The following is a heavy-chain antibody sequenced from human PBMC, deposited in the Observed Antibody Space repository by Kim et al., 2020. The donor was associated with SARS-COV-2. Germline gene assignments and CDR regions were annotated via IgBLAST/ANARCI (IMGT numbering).Heavy chain of an antibody. Sequence: GESLKISCKGSGYSFTSYWIDWVRQMPGKGLEWMGIIFPGDSDTRYSPSFQGQVTISADKSISTAYLQWSSLKASDTAMYYCAREQWLYAFDIWGQGTMVTVSS. CDR2: IFPGDSDT. J-gene: IGHJ3*02. CDR1: GYSFTSYW. D-gene: IGHD6-19*01. CDR3: AREQWLYAFDI. V-gene: IGHV5-51*01.